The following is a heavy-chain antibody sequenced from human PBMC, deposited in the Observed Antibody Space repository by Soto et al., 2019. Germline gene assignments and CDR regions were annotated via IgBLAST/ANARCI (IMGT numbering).Heavy chain of an antibody. Sequence: GPSVKVSCKASGYTFTGYYMHWVRQAPGQGLEWMGWINPNSGGTNYAQKFQGWVTMTRDTSISTVYMELSRLRSDDTAVYYCARARGVLKGAFDIWGQGTMVTVSS. D-gene: IGHD3-10*01. CDR2: INPNSGGT. V-gene: IGHV1-2*04. CDR1: GYTFTGYY. CDR3: ARARGVLKGAFDI. J-gene: IGHJ3*02.